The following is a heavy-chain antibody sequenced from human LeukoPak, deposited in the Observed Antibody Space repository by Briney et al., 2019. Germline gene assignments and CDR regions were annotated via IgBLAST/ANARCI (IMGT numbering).Heavy chain of an antibody. Sequence: ASVKVSCKASGYTFTSYDINWVRQATGQGLEWIGWMNPNSGNTGYAQKFQGRVTMTRNTSISTAYMELSSLRSEDTAVYYCAREWRYCSSTNCYRVPGGYYGMDVWGQGTTVTVSS. V-gene: IGHV1-8*01. D-gene: IGHD2-2*02. J-gene: IGHJ6*02. CDR1: GYTFTSYD. CDR3: AREWRYCSSTNCYRVPGGYYGMDV. CDR2: MNPNSGNT.